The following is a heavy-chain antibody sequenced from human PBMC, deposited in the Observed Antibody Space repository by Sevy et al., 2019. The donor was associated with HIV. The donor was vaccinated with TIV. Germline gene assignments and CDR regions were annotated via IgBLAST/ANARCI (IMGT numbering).Heavy chain of an antibody. CDR3: ARDRPTLNYHASSGYNYYFDS. Sequence: GGSLRLSCEVFGFSFSDYGMHWVRQAPGKGLEWVAAIWYDGINKYYADSVKGRFTISRDNSKNTLYLQMNGLRAEDTAVYYCARDRPTLNYHASSGYNYYFDSWGQGTLVTVSS. CDR1: GFSFSDYG. V-gene: IGHV3-33*01. J-gene: IGHJ4*02. D-gene: IGHD3-22*01. CDR2: IWYDGINK.